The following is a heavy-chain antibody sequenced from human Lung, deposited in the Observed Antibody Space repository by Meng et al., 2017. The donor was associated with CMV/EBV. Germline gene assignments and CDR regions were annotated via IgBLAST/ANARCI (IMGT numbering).Heavy chain of an antibody. CDR1: GGTFSDYT. D-gene: IGHD2-2*01. Sequence: SVXVSXXTSGGTFSDYTISWVRQAPGQGLEWMGRVTPIVGIPRYAQIFQDRVTITADKFTSTTYMELTGLTSTDTAVYYCATSQCSSANCRDAYNWFAAWGKRTXVPVAS. CDR3: ATSQCSSANCRDAYNWFAA. J-gene: IGHJ5*02. CDR2: VTPIVGIP. V-gene: IGHV1-69*02.